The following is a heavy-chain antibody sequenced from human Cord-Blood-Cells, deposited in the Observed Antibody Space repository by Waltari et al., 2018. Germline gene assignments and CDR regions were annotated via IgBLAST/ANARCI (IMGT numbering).Heavy chain of an antibody. CDR1: GFTFSRYW. J-gene: IGHJ4*02. CDR3: AREGATYYYDSSGYYFDY. Sequence: EVQLVASGGGLVQLGGSLRLSCAASGFTFSRYWISWVRQAPGKGLEGVANIKQDGSEKYYVDSVKGRFTISRDNAKNSLYLQMNSLRAEDTAVYYCAREGATYYYDSSGYYFDYWGQGTLVTVSS. D-gene: IGHD3-22*01. V-gene: IGHV3-7*01. CDR2: IKQDGSEK.